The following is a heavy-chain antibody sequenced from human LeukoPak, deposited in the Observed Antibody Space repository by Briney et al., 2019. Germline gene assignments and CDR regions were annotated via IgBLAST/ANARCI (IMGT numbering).Heavy chain of an antibody. D-gene: IGHD5-24*01. CDR2: IYYSGST. V-gene: IGHV4-59*01. CDR1: GGSISSYY. J-gene: IGHJ4*02. CDR3: TRDRGDGYNSLNY. Sequence: SETLSLTCTVSGGSISSYYWSWIRQPPGKGLEWIGYIYYSGSTNYNPSLKSRVTISVGTSKNQFSLKLSSVTAADTAVYYCTRDRGDGYNSLNYWGRGTLVTVSS.